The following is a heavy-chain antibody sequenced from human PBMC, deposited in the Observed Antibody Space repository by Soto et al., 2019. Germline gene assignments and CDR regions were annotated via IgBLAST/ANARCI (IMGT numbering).Heavy chain of an antibody. D-gene: IGHD4-17*01. CDR3: ARVDYTTVVTH. J-gene: IGHJ4*02. CDR2: IYYSGST. V-gene: IGHV4-59*01. Sequence: AETLSLTCTASGCSISSYYWSWVRQPPGKGPEWVGYIYYSGSTNYNPSLKRRVTISVDTYKTQFSLKLSSVTAADTAVYYCARVDYTTVVTHWGQGTLVTVSS. CDR1: GCSISSYY.